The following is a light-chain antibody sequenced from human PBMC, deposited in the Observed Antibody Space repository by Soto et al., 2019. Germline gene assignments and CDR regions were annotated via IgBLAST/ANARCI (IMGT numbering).Light chain of an antibody. Sequence: EIVLTQSPGTLSVSPGERVTLSCRASQSVSSNYLAWYQQRPGQAPRLLIFGASYRATGIPDRFSGSGSGTDFTLTISRLEPADFAVYYCQQYSNSPPEFTFVPGTQVDSK. CDR3: QQYSNSPPEFT. CDR2: GAS. CDR1: QSVSSNY. J-gene: IGKJ3*01. V-gene: IGKV3-20*01.